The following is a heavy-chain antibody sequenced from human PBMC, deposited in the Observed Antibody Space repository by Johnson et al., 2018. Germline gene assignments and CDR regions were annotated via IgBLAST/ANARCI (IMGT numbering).Heavy chain of an antibody. V-gene: IGHV3-7*01. Sequence: VQLVESGGGLVQPGGSLRLSCAASGFTFSSYWMSWVRQAPGKGLEWVANIKQDGSEKYYVDSVKGRFTISRDNAKNSRYLQMNSLRAEETAVYYCARDRVPAAILGVWGKGTTVTVSS. D-gene: IGHD2-2*02. J-gene: IGHJ6*04. CDR2: IKQDGSEK. CDR3: ARDRVPAAILGV. CDR1: GFTFSSYW.